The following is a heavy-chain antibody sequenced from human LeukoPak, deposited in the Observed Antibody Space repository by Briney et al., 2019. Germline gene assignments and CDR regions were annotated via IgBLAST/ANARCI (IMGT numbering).Heavy chain of an antibody. CDR1: GYSFTSYW. D-gene: IGHD5-18*01. J-gene: IGHJ3*02. CDR2: INQDGSEK. CDR3: ARDRGYSTFDM. V-gene: IGHV3-7*05. Sequence: GESLKISCKGSGYSFTSYWMAWVRQAPGKGLEWVANINQDGSEKNYVDSVKGRFAISRDNAKNSLFLQMNSLRAEDTAVYYCARDRGYSTFDMWGQGTMVTVSS.